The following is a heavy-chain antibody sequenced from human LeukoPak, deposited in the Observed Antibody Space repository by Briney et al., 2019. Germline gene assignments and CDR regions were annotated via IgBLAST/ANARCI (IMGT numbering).Heavy chain of an antibody. Sequence: PGGSLRLSCAASGFTFSSYWMSWVRQAPGKGLEWVANIKQDGSEKYYVDSVKGRFTIPRDNAKNSLYLQMNSLRAEDTAVYYCARDVVVAAIRYLYSYYYGMDVWGQGTTVTVSS. CDR2: IKQDGSEK. J-gene: IGHJ6*02. V-gene: IGHV3-7*03. CDR3: ARDVVVAAIRYLYSYYYGMDV. D-gene: IGHD2-15*01. CDR1: GFTFSSYW.